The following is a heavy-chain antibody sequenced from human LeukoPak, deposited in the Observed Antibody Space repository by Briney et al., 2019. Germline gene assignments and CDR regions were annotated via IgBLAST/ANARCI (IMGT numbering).Heavy chain of an antibody. CDR3: AKGSSSSGSYFCPSDY. V-gene: IGHV3-9*01. D-gene: IGHD3-10*01. CDR1: GFTFDDYG. CDR2: ISWNSGSI. Sequence: GGSLRLSCAASGFTFDDYGMYWVRQAPGKGLEWVSGISWNSGSIGYADSVKGRFTISRDNAKKSLYLQMNSLRAEDTALYYCAKGSSSSGSYFCPSDYWGQGTLVTVSS. J-gene: IGHJ4*02.